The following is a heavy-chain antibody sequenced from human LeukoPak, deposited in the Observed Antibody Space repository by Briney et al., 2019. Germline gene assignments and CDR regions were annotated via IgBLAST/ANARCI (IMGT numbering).Heavy chain of an antibody. D-gene: IGHD3-10*01. V-gene: IGHV3-43*02. CDR1: GFTFDDFA. Sequence: GGSLRLSCAASGFTFDDFAMHWVRQAPGKGLEWVSLISGDGGNTYYADSVKGRFTISRDNSEESLYLQMNSLRTEDTAFYYCAKESSYYYASGSLGYWGQGTLVTVSS. J-gene: IGHJ4*02. CDR3: AKESSYYYASGSLGY. CDR2: ISGDGGNT.